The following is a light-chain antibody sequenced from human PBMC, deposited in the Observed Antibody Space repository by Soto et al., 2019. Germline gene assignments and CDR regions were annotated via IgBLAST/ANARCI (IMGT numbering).Light chain of an antibody. V-gene: IGKV3-20*01. Sequence: EIVLTQSPGTLSLSPGERATLSCRASQSVSSSYLAWYQQKPGQAPRLLIYGASSRATGIPDRFSGSGSGTYFPITISRLEPEDFAVYYCRQYGSSPLTFGPGTKVDIK. CDR1: QSVSSSY. J-gene: IGKJ3*01. CDR2: GAS. CDR3: RQYGSSPLT.